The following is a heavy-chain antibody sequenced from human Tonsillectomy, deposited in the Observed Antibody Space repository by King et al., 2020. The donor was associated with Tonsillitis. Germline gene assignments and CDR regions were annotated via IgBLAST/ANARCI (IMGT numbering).Heavy chain of an antibody. CDR3: AKENGYNYGRYFDY. CDR1: GFTFNNYG. J-gene: IGHJ4*02. CDR2: ISYDGSNT. V-gene: IGHV3-30*18. D-gene: IGHD5-18*01. Sequence: VQLGESGGDVVQPGRSLRLSCAASGFTFNNYGMHWVRQAQGKGLEWVAVISYDGSNTYYADYVKGRFTISRDNSKNTLYLQMNSLRAEDTAVYYCAKENGYNYGRYFDYCGQGTLFTVSS.